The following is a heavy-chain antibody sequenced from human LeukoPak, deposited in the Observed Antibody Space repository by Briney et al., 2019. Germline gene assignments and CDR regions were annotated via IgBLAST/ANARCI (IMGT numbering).Heavy chain of an antibody. CDR1: GGSFSGYY. J-gene: IGHJ4*02. V-gene: IGHV4-34*01. CDR2: INHSGST. Sequence: SETLSLTCAVYGGSFSGYYWSWIRQPPGKGLEWIGEINHSGSTNYNPSLKSPVTISVDTSKNQFSLKLSSVTAADTAVYYCARHEWLVYFDYWGQGTLVTVSS. D-gene: IGHD6-19*01. CDR3: ARHEWLVYFDY.